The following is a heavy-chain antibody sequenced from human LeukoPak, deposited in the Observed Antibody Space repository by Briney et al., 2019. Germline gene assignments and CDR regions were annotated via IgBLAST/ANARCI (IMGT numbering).Heavy chain of an antibody. V-gene: IGHV3-15*01. J-gene: IGHJ2*01. CDR1: GVTLSDAW. Sequence: GGSLRLSCAASGVTLSDAWMSWVRQAPGKGLEWVGRIKRKSDGGTTEYPAPVKGRCTISRDDSKNTLYLQMNDLSTADTAVYYCATGGHYFGLWGRGTLVTVSS. CDR3: ATGGHYFGL. CDR2: IKRKSDGGTT.